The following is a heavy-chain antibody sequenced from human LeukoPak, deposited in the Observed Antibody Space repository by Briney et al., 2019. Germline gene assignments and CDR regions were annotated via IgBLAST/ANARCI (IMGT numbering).Heavy chain of an antibody. V-gene: IGHV3-7*01. CDR3: ARDVAGGWAFEY. Sequence: GGSLRLSCAASGFTFSSYWMSWVRQAPGQGLEWVANIKQDGSEKYYVDSVKGRFTVSRDNAKNSLYLQMNSLRSEDTAVYYCARDVAGGWAFEYWGQGTLVTVSS. D-gene: IGHD6-19*01. CDR1: GFTFSSYW. J-gene: IGHJ4*02. CDR2: IKQDGSEK.